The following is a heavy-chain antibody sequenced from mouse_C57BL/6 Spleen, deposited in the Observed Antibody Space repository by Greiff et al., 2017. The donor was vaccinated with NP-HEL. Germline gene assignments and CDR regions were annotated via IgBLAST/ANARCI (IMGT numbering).Heavy chain of an antibody. Sequence: QVQLQQSGPELVKPGASVKISCKASGYAFSSSWMNWVKQRPGKGLEWIGRIYPGDGDTNYNGKFKGKATLTADKSSSTAYMQLSSLTSEDSAVYFCARSGLDWFAYWGQGTLVTVSA. CDR3: ARSGLDWFAY. CDR2: IYPGDGDT. CDR1: GYAFSSSW. J-gene: IGHJ3*01. D-gene: IGHD3-1*01. V-gene: IGHV1-82*01.